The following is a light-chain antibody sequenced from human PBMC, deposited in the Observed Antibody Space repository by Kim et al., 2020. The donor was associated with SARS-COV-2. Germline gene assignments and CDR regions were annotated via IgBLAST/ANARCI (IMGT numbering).Light chain of an antibody. CDR1: QSISNY. Sequence: LSPGDRATLSCRASQSISNYLAWYQQKPGQAPRLVISAASTRATDVPARFSGSGSGTEFTLTISSLEPEDFAVYYCQQRTTRPPYSFGQGTKLEI. CDR3: QQRTTRPPYS. CDR2: AAS. V-gene: IGKV3-11*01. J-gene: IGKJ2*03.